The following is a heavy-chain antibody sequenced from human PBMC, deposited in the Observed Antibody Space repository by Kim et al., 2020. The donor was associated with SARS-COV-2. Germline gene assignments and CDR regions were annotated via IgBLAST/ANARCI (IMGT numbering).Heavy chain of an antibody. J-gene: IGHJ4*02. V-gene: IGHV4-34*01. CDR2: INHTGST. Sequence: SETLSLTCAVYGGSFSGYYWTWIRQPPGKGLEWIGEINHTGSTNYNPSLKSRVTMSVDTSKNQFSLKLSSVTAADTAVYYCARGGRGQQLVRYWGQGTLVTVSS. D-gene: IGHD6-13*01. CDR3: ARGGRGQQLVRY. CDR1: GGSFSGYY.